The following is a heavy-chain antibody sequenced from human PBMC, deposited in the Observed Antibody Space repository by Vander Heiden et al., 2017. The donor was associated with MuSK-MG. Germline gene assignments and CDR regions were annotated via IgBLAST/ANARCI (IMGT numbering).Heavy chain of an antibody. CDR1: GFTFSNYG. Sequence: QVQLVESGGGVVQPGRSLRLSCAASGFTFSNYGMHWVRKAPGKGLEWVAVISYDGSNKYYADSVKGRFTISRDNSKNTLYLQMNSLRAEDTAVYYCAKEDSVGFGFDYWGQGTLVTVSS. V-gene: IGHV3-30*18. CDR2: ISYDGSNK. J-gene: IGHJ4*02. CDR3: AKEDSVGFGFDY. D-gene: IGHD1-26*01.